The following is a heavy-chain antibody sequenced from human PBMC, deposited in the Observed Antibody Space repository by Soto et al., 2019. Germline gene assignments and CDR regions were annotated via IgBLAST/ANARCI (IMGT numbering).Heavy chain of an antibody. CDR2: IYYTGST. J-gene: IGHJ6*02. Sequence: SETLSLTCTVSGGSISTSSYYWGWIRQPPGKGLEWIGSIYYTGSTHYNPSLKSRVAISVDRSKNQFSLKLNSVTAADTAVYYCARPHSHLSCGMDVWGQGSTVTVSS. V-gene: IGHV4-39*01. CDR1: GGSISTSSYY. CDR3: ARPHSHLSCGMDV.